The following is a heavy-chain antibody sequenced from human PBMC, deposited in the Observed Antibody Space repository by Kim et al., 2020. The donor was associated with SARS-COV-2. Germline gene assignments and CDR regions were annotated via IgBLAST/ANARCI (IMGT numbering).Heavy chain of an antibody. J-gene: IGHJ4*02. D-gene: IGHD5-12*01. Sequence: RYSPSFQGQVTISADKSISTAYLQWSSLKASDTAMYYCASGRGYSGYVGYWGQGTLVTVSS. CDR3: ASGRGYSGYVGY. V-gene: IGHV5-51*01.